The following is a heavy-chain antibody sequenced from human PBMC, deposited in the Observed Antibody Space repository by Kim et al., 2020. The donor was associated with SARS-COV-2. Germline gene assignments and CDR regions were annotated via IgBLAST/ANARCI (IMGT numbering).Heavy chain of an antibody. CDR2: ISTYNGNT. CDR3: TRSEIKMDRGFMCPRWFD. J-gene: IGHJ5*01. CDR1: GYTFTGYG. Sequence: ASVKVSCKASGYTFTGYGINWVRQAPGHGLEWIGWISTYNGNTDYAQKFRGRVTVTADISSGTAYMDLRSLSSDDTALYYYTRSEIKMDRGFMCPRWFD. D-gene: IGHD3-10*01. V-gene: IGHV1-18*04.